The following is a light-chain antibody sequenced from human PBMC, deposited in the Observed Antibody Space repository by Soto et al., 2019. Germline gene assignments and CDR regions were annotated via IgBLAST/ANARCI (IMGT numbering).Light chain of an antibody. CDR2: WAS. CDR1: QSVLYSSNNKNY. V-gene: IGKV4-1*01. J-gene: IGKJ2*01. CDR3: QQSYSAPYT. Sequence: DIVMTQSPDSLAVSLGERATINCKSSQSVLYSSNNKNYLTWYQQKPGQPPKLLIYWASTRESGVPDRFSGSGSGTDFTLTIISLQAEDVAVYYCQQSYSAPYTFGHGTKLEIK.